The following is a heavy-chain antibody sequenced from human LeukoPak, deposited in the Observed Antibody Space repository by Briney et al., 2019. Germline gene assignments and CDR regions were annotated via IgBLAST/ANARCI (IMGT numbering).Heavy chain of an antibody. D-gene: IGHD3-10*01. V-gene: IGHV4-59*01. Sequence: PSETLSLTCTVSGGSISSYYWSWIRQPPGKGLEWIGYIYYSGSTNYNPSLKSRVTISVDTSKNQFSLKLSSVTAADTAVYYCARRRVGARGMNWFDPWGQGTLVTVSS. CDR1: GGSISSYY. J-gene: IGHJ5*02. CDR3: ARRRVGARGMNWFDP. CDR2: IYYSGST.